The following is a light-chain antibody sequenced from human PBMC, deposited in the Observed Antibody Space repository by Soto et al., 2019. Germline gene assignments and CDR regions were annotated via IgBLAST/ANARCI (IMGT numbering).Light chain of an antibody. CDR1: QSVSSN. V-gene: IGKV3-15*01. CDR3: QQYNNWPWT. J-gene: IGKJ1*01. CDR2: GAS. Sequence: EIVMTQSPATLSVSPGESATLSCRASQSVSSNLAWYQQKPGQAPRLLIYGASTRATGIPARFSGSGSGTEFTLTISSLQPDDVATYYCQQYNNWPWTLGQGTKVDI.